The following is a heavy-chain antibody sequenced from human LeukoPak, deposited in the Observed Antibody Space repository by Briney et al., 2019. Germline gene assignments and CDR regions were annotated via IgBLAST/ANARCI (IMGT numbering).Heavy chain of an antibody. J-gene: IGHJ2*01. V-gene: IGHV4-4*07. CDR3: ARAPPYYYDSSGYWYFDL. D-gene: IGHD3-22*01. CDR2: IYTSGST. Sequence: SETLSLTCTVSGGSISSYYWSWIRQPAGKGLEWIGRIYTSGSTNCNPSLKSRVTMSVDTSKNQFSLKLSSVTAADTAVYYCARAPPYYYDSSGYWYFDLWGRGTLVTVSS. CDR1: GGSISSYY.